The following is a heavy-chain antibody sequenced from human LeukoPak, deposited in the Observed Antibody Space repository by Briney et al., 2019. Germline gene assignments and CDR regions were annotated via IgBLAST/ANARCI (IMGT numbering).Heavy chain of an antibody. Sequence: SETLRLSCAVSGYSISSGYYWGWIRQPPGKGLEWIGSIYHSGSTYYSPSLKSRVTISVDTSKNQFSLKLSSVTAADTAVYYCAGVRGRYYYYMDVWGKGATVTVSS. J-gene: IGHJ6*03. D-gene: IGHD3-10*01. CDR1: GYSISSGYY. V-gene: IGHV4-38-2*01. CDR2: IYHSGST. CDR3: AGVRGRYYYYMDV.